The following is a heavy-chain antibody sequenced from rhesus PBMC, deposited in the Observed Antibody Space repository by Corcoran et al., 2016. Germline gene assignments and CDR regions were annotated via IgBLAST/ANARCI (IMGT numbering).Heavy chain of an antibody. CDR1: GFTFSNYW. Sequence: EVQLVESGGGLVQPGGSLRLSCAASGFTFSNYWMSWVRQAPGKGLDWVGRIKKKADGETAAYAESVKCRFTISRDDSKNTLYLQMNSLKTEDTAVYYCTTSGGSYYYFDYWGQGVLVTVSS. CDR2: IKKKADGETA. J-gene: IGHJ4*01. V-gene: IGHV3-16*02. CDR3: TTSGGSYYYFDY. D-gene: IGHD3-16*01.